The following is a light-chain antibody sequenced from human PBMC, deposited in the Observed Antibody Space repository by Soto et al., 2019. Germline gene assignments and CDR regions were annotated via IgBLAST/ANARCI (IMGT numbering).Light chain of an antibody. CDR1: QSLANSF. J-gene: IGKJ5*01. Sequence: EFVLTQSPGTLSLSPGERATLSCRASQSLANSFIAWYRQKPGQAPRLLIYDTSSRASGIPDRFSGSGSGTDFTLTISRLETEDFAVFYCQRYGTSEIIFGQGTRLEIK. CDR3: QRYGTSEII. CDR2: DTS. V-gene: IGKV3-20*01.